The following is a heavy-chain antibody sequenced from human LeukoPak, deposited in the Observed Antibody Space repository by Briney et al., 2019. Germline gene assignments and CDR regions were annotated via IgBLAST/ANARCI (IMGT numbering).Heavy chain of an antibody. V-gene: IGHV1-2*02. D-gene: IGHD1-26*01. CDR1: GYILTNYA. Sequence: ASVKVSCKASGYILTNYAMNWVRQAPGQGLEWMGWINPNSGGTNYAQKFQGRVTMTRDTSISTAYMELSRLRSDDTAVYYCARDTKRSRARWENLGFDPWGQGTLVTVSS. CDR3: ARDTKRSRARWENLGFDP. CDR2: INPNSGGT. J-gene: IGHJ5*02.